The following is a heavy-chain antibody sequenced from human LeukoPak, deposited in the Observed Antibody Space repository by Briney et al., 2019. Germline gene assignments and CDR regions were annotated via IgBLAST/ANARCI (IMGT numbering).Heavy chain of an antibody. CDR1: GFTFSDYY. D-gene: IGHD6-19*01. CDR2: ISSSSSYT. V-gene: IGHV3-11*06. CDR3: ARVGRMRIAVAGARAFDI. Sequence: PGGSLRLSCAASGFTFSDYYMSWIRQAPGKGLGWVSYISSSSSYTNYADSVKGRFTISRDNAKNSLYLQMTSLRAEDTAVYYCARVGRMRIAVAGARAFDIWGQGTMVTVSS. J-gene: IGHJ3*02.